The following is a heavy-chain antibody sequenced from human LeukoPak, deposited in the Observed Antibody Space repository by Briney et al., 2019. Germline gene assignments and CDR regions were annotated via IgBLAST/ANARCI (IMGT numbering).Heavy chain of an antibody. V-gene: IGHV3-30-3*01. CDR2: ISYDGSNK. CDR1: GFTFSSYA. Sequence: GGSLRLSRAASGFTFSSYAMHWVRQAPGKGLEWVAVISYDGSNKYYADSVKGRFTISRDNSKNTLYLQMNSLRAEDTAVYYCARGLEWWLPRLDYWGQGTLVTVSS. CDR3: ARGLEWWLPRLDY. D-gene: IGHD2-15*01. J-gene: IGHJ4*02.